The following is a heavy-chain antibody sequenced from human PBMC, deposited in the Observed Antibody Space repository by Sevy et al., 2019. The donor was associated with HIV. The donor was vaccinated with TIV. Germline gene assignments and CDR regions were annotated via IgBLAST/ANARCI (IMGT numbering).Heavy chain of an antibody. J-gene: IGHJ3*02. CDR2: ISGSGGST. CDR3: ATFSYSSGGAPRSTMTYAFDI. Sequence: GGSLRLSCAASGFTFSSYAMSWVRQAPGKGLEWVSAISGSGGSTYYADSVKGRFTISRDNSKNTLYLQMNSLRAEDTAVYSYATFSYSSGGAPRSTMTYAFDIWGQGTMVTVSS. CDR1: GFTFSSYA. V-gene: IGHV3-23*01. D-gene: IGHD2-15*01.